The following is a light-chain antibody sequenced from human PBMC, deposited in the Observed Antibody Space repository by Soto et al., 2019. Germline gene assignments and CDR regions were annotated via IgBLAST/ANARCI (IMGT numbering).Light chain of an antibody. CDR2: GAS. CDR3: QKCTGAPFT. J-gene: IGKJ3*01. CDR1: ESLSSAY. Sequence: EIVLTQSPGTLSLSPGERATLSCRASESLSSAYLAWYQQKPGQAPRLLLYGASTRATGIPARFSGSGSGTEFTLTISSLQSEDFGTYYCQKCTGAPFTFGPGTKVDIK. V-gene: IGKV3-20*01.